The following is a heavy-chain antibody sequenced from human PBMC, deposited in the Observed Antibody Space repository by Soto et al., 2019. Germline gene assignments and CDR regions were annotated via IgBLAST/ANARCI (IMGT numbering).Heavy chain of an antibody. J-gene: IGHJ4*02. D-gene: IGHD6-13*01. CDR2: IIPYYNTL. Sequence: QAQVVQSGAEVRKPGSSVKLSCKASEGTFNSYAIAWVRQAPGQGLEWMGGIIPYYNTLNYAQKFQDRVTITAADSTNTGSMELSSLRSDDTAVYFCASGASRWYPYFVASWAQGTLVTVSS. CDR1: EGTFNSYA. V-gene: IGHV1-69*01. CDR3: ASGASRWYPYFVAS.